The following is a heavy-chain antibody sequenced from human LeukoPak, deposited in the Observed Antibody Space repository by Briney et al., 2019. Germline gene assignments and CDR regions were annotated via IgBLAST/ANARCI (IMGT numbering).Heavy chain of an antibody. CDR1: GYSFTSYW. CDR2: IDPSDSYT. CDR3: ARHGSLIYGSGSYYDY. J-gene: IGHJ4*02. Sequence: PGESLKISCKGSGYSFTSYWISWVRQMPGKGLEWMGRIDPSDSYTNYSPSFQGHVAISADKSISTAYLQWSSLKASDTAMYYCARHGSLIYGSGSYYDYWGQGTLVTVSS. D-gene: IGHD3-10*01. V-gene: IGHV5-10-1*01.